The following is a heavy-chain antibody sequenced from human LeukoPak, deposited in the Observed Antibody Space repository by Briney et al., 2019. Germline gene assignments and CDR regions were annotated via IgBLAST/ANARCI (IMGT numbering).Heavy chain of an antibody. D-gene: IGHD6-19*01. Sequence: GGSLRLSCAASGFAFSSYEMNWVRQAPGKGLEWVSGISGHDGGTYYADSVKGRFSISRDNSKNTLYLQVNSLRAEDTAVYYCAKERRTVAGTVCDYWGQGTLVTVSS. CDR3: AKERRTVAGTVCDY. CDR2: ISGHDGGT. V-gene: IGHV3-23*01. CDR1: GFAFSSYE. J-gene: IGHJ4*02.